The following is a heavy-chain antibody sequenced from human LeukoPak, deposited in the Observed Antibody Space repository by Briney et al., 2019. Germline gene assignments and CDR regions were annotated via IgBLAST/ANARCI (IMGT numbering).Heavy chain of an antibody. V-gene: IGHV1-46*01. CDR2: INPSGGST. D-gene: IGHD6-19*01. J-gene: IGHJ3*02. Sequence: ASVKVSCKASGYTFTSYYMHWVRQAPGQGLEWMGIINPSGGSTSYAQKFQGRVTMTRDMSTSTVYMELSSLRSEDTAVYYCARDPKDAIAVAGIDIWGQGTMVTVSS. CDR3: ARDPKDAIAVAGIDI. CDR1: GYTFTSYY.